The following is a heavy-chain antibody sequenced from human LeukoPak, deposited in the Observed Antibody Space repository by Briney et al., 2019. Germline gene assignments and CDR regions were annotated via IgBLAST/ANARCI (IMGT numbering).Heavy chain of an antibody. D-gene: IGHD4-17*01. V-gene: IGHV3-23*01. CDR1: GFTFSSYA. CDR2: ISGSGGST. J-gene: IGHJ5*02. CDR3: AKDWYGDYAGPFDP. Sequence: GGSLRLSCAASGFTFSSYAMSWVRQAPGKGLEWVSAISGSGGSTYYADSVKGRFTSSRDNSKNTLYLQMNSLRAEDTAVYYCAKDWYGDYAGPFDPWGQGTLVTVSS.